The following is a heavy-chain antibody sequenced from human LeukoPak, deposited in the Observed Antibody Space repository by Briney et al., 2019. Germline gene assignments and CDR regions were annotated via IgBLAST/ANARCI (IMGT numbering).Heavy chain of an antibody. Sequence: SETLSLTCTVSGGSISGYYWSWIRRPPGKGLEWIGYINNIGSTNYTPSLKTRVTMSVDTSRNQFSLRLSSVTAADTAVYYCARGDYGDYLGGQNFDYWGQGTLVTVSS. D-gene: IGHD4-17*01. V-gene: IGHV4-59*01. CDR1: GGSISGYY. J-gene: IGHJ4*02. CDR2: INNIGST. CDR3: ARGDYGDYLGGQNFDY.